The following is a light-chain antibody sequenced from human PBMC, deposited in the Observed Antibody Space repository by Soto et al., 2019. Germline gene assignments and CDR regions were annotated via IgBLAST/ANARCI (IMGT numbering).Light chain of an antibody. CDR1: QSISTY. CDR3: QQSYMDPIT. J-gene: IGKJ5*01. Sequence: DIQMTQSPSSLSSSVGNRFTITFLASQSISTYLNWYQKKPGKAPNLLIYDASRLQSGVPSRFSGSGGGTDFTLSISSVQPEDFATYFCQQSYMDPITFGQGTRLEIK. CDR2: DAS. V-gene: IGKV1-39*01.